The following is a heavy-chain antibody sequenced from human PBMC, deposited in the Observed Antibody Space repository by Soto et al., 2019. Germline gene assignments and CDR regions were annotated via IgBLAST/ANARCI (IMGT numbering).Heavy chain of an antibody. J-gene: IGHJ6*02. Sequence: ASVKVSCKASGGTFSSYAISWVRQAPGQGLEWMGGIIPIFGTANYAQKFQGRVTITADESTSTACMELSSLRSEDTAVYYCARPMVRGVITPRYYYGMDVWGQGTTVTSP. CDR3: ARPMVRGVITPRYYYGMDV. D-gene: IGHD3-10*01. CDR2: IIPIFGTA. CDR1: GGTFSSYA. V-gene: IGHV1-69*13.